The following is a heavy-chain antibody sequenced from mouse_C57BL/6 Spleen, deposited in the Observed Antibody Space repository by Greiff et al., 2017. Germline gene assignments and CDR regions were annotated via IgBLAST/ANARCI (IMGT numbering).Heavy chain of an antibody. CDR2: IYPSDSET. D-gene: IGHD5-1*01. V-gene: IGHV1-61*01. CDR3: ARRVPTRIDY. J-gene: IGHJ2*01. CDR1: GYTFTSYW. Sequence: VKLQQPGAELVRPGSSVKLSCKASGYTFTSYWLDWVKQRPGQGLEWIGNIYPSDSETHYNQKFKDKATLTVDKSSSTAYMQLSSLTSEDSAVYYCARRVPTRIDYWGQGTTLTVSS.